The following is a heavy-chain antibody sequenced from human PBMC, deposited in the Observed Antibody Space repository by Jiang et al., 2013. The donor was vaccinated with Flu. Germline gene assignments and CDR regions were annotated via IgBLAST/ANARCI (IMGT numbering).Heavy chain of an antibody. D-gene: IGHD6-19*01. Sequence: WVRQAPGQGLEWMGGIIPIFGTANYAQKFQGRVTITADESTSTAYMELSSLRSEDTAVYYCARTSAVDYYYYYMDVWGKGTTVTVSS. CDR2: IIPIFGTA. V-gene: IGHV1-69*01. CDR3: ARTSAVDYYYYYMDV. J-gene: IGHJ6*03.